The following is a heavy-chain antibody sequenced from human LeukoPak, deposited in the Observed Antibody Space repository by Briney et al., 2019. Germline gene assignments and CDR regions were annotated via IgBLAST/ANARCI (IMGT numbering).Heavy chain of an antibody. V-gene: IGHV4-39*01. CDR2: IYYSGST. J-gene: IGHJ5*02. CDR1: GGSISSSSYC. Sequence: SETLSLTCTVSGGSISSSSYCWGWIRQPPGKGLEWIGSIYYSGSTYYNPSLKSRVTISVDTSKNQFSLKLSSVTAADTAVYYCARVSDWFDPWGQGTLVTVSS. D-gene: IGHD5/OR15-5a*01. CDR3: ARVSDWFDP.